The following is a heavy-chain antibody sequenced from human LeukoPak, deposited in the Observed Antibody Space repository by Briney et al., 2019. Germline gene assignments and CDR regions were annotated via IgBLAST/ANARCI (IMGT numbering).Heavy chain of an antibody. CDR2: IYYSGST. D-gene: IGHD3-22*01. J-gene: IGHJ1*01. Sequence: SETLSLTCTVSGGSISSYYWSWIRQPPGKGLEWIGYIYYSGSTNYNPSLKSRVTISVDTSKNQFSLKLSSVTAADTAVCYCARGAYYYDSSGYYPGNFQHWGQGTLVTVSS. CDR1: GGSISSYY. CDR3: ARGAYYYDSSGYYPGNFQH. V-gene: IGHV4-59*01.